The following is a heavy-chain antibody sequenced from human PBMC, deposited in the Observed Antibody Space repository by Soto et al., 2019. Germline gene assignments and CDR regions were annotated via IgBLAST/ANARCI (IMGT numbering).Heavy chain of an antibody. V-gene: IGHV3-30-3*01. Sequence: QVQLVESGGGVVQPGRSLRLSCAASGFTFSSYAMHWVRQAPGKGLEWVAVISYDGSNKYYADSVKGRFTISRDNSKNPLYLQMNSLRTEDTAVYYSARPLWRDDYNWGYFDLWGRGTLVTVSS. CDR1: GFTFSSYA. CDR3: ARPLWRDDYNWGYFDL. J-gene: IGHJ2*01. D-gene: IGHD4-4*01. CDR2: ISYDGSNK.